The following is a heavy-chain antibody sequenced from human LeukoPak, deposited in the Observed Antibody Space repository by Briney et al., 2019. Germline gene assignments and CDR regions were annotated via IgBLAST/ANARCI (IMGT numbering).Heavy chain of an antibody. CDR3: SRESGPFCPFGH. D-gene: IGHD1-26*01. CDR2: VSLAGRT. CDR1: GGSITTTNY. J-gene: IGHJ4*02. V-gene: IGHV4-4*02. Sequence: SGTLSLTCGVSGGSITTTNYWSWVRQPPGGGLEWIGEVSLAGRTRYNPSLKNRVNISIDESKNHLYLNLASVTAADTAVYYCSRESGPFCPFGHWGQGTLDAVTS.